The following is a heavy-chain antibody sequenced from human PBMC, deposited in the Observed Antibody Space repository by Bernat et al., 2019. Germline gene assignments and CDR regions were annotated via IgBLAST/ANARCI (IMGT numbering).Heavy chain of an antibody. J-gene: IGHJ6*03. D-gene: IGHD5-18*01. CDR3: IRYSYGYGYYYYMDV. Sequence: EVQLVESGGGLVQPGRSLRLSCTASGFTFGDYAMSWVRQAPGKGLEWVGFIRSKAYGGTTEYAASGKGRFTISRDDSKSIAYLQMNSLKTEDTAVYYRIRYSYGYGYYYYMDVWGKGTTVTVSS. V-gene: IGHV3-49*04. CDR2: IRSKAYGGTT. CDR1: GFTFGDYA.